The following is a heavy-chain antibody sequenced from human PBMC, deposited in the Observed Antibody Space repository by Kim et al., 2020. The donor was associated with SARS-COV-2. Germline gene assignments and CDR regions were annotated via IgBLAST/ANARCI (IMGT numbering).Heavy chain of an antibody. CDR3: ATNLAAAGVV. V-gene: IGHV3-66*01. J-gene: IGHJ4*02. CDR1: GFTVSSNY. D-gene: IGHD6-13*01. Sequence: GGSLRLSCAASGFTVSSNYMSWLRQAPGKALEWLSVIYSGDKTYYVESVKGRLTISRDNSKNTLYLQMSSLRVEDTAVYYCATNLAAAGVVWGQGTLVTV. CDR2: IYSGDKT.